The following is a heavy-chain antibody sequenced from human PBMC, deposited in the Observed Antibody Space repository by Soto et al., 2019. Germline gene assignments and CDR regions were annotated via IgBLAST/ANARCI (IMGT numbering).Heavy chain of an antibody. CDR2: IYYSGST. Sequence: QVQLQESGPGLVKPSETLSLTCTGSGGSISSYYWSWIRQPPGKGLEWIGYIYYSGSTNYNPSLKSRVTISVDTSKNQFSLKLSSVTAADTAVYYCARLHSGYDSGGLRLDYWGQGTLVTVSS. V-gene: IGHV4-59*01. D-gene: IGHD5-12*01. CDR3: ARLHSGYDSGGLRLDY. J-gene: IGHJ4*02. CDR1: GGSISSYY.